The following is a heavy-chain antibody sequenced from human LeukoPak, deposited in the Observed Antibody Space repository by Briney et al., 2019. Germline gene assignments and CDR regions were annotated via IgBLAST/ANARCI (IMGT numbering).Heavy chain of an antibody. V-gene: IGHV4-39*07. D-gene: IGHD5-12*01. Sequence: SETLSLTCTVSGGSISSSSYYWGWIRQPPGEGLEWIGSIYYSGSTNYNPSLKSRVTISVDTSKNQLSLKLSSVTAADTAVYYCARERGGRGYGGYGYYFDYWGQGTLVTVSS. J-gene: IGHJ4*02. CDR2: IYYSGST. CDR1: GGSISSSSYY. CDR3: ARERGGRGYGGYGYYFDY.